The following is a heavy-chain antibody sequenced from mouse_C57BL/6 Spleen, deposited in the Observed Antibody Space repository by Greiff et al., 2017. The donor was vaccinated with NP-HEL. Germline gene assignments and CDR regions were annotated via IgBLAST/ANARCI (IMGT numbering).Heavy chain of an antibody. CDR1: GYAFSSSW. Sequence: VQLQQSGPELVKPGASVKISCKASGYAFSSSWMNWVKQRPGKGLEWIGRIYPGDGDTNYNGKFKGKATLTADNSSSTAYMQLSSLTSEDSAVYFCARSYGSSYGYYFDYWGQGTTLTVSS. J-gene: IGHJ2*01. V-gene: IGHV1-82*01. D-gene: IGHD1-1*01. CDR2: IYPGDGDT. CDR3: ARSYGSSYGYYFDY.